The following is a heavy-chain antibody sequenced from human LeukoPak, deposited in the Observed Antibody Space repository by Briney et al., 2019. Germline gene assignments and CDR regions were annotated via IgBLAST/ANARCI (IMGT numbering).Heavy chain of an antibody. CDR3: AGDRGGISSPFDI. J-gene: IGHJ3*02. CDR2: IYHSGNT. D-gene: IGHD6-6*01. Sequence: SETLSLTCTGSGGPNRSSHWWDRVRQPPGKGLGWIGQIYHSGNTYYSPSLKRRVTISIDKSENRLSLKLTSVTAADTAGYYCAGDRGGISSPFDIWGQGTMVTVSS. CDR1: GGPNRSSHW. V-gene: IGHV4-4*02.